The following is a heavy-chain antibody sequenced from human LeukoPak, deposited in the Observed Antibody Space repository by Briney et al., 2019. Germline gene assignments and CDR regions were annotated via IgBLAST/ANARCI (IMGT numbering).Heavy chain of an antibody. D-gene: IGHD7-27*01. Sequence: GGSPRLSCEASGFTFRTYGMAWVRQAPGKGLEWVSGITGSSTWTYYADSVKGRFTISRDNSKNTLHLQMNSLRAEDTAIYYCARELVSLGTGYFDLWGRGTLVTVSS. CDR3: ARELVSLGTGYFDL. CDR1: GFTFRTYG. V-gene: IGHV3-23*01. J-gene: IGHJ2*01. CDR2: ITGSSTWT.